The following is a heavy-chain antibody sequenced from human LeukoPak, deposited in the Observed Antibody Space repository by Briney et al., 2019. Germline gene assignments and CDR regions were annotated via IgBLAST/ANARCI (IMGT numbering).Heavy chain of an antibody. Sequence: ASVKVSCKASGGTFSSYAISWVRQAPGQGLEWMGGIIPIFGAANYAQKFQGRVTITTDESTSTAYMELSSLRSEDTAVYYCATGPRPRTGPSHAFDIWGQGTMVTVSS. CDR1: GGTFSSYA. J-gene: IGHJ3*02. V-gene: IGHV1-69*05. CDR3: ATGPRPRTGPSHAFDI. CDR2: IIPIFGAA. D-gene: IGHD1-14*01.